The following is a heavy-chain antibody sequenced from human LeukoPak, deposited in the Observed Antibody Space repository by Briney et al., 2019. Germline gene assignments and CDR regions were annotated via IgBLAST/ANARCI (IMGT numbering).Heavy chain of an antibody. CDR1: GFTFSSYW. CDR2: IKQDGSEK. J-gene: IGHJ4*02. CDR3: ARGSGLWFGKLGY. D-gene: IGHD3-10*01. Sequence: GGSLRLSCAASGFTFSSYWMSWVRQAPGKGLEWVANIKQDGSEKYYVDSVKGRFTISRDNAKNSLYLQMSGLRAEDTAVYYCARGSGLWFGKLGYWGQGTLVTVSS. V-gene: IGHV3-7*04.